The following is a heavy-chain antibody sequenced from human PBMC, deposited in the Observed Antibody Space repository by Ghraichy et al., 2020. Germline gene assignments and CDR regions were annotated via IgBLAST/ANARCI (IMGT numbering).Heavy chain of an antibody. CDR1: GYTLTDYY. CDR2: INPNTGVT. J-gene: IGHJ6*02. Sequence: ASVKVSCKASGYTLTDYYVHWVRQAPGQGLEWMGWINPNTGVTKYAQKFQDWVTMTSDTSISTAYLQLSRRKSDDTAVYYFLRAGTVIDRLNYYYYGMDIWGQGTTVIVSS. D-gene: IGHD4-17*01. V-gene: IGHV1-2*04. CDR3: LRAGTVIDRLNYYYYGMDI.